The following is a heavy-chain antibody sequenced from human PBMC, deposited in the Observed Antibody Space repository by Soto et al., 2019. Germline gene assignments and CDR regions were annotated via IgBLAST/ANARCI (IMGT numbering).Heavy chain of an antibody. CDR3: ARDPVPTEEIVPYGMDV. V-gene: IGHV3-33*01. Sequence: GSLRLSCAASGFTFSSYGMHWVRQAPGKGLEWVAVIWYDGSNKYYADSVKGRFTISRDNSKNTLYLQMNSLRAEDTAVYYCARDPVPTEEIVPYGMDVWGQGTTVTVS. CDR2: IWYDGSNK. D-gene: IGHD2-2*01. CDR1: GFTFSSYG. J-gene: IGHJ6*02.